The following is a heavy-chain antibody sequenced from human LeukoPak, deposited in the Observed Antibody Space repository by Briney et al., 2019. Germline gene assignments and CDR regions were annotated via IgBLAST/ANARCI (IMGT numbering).Heavy chain of an antibody. J-gene: IGHJ4*02. CDR3: ARAGYYDSSGYYYLLLFDY. CDR1: GGSVSSGSYY. CDR2: IYYSGST. Sequence: SETLSLTCTVSGGSVSSGSYYWSWIRQPPGKGLEWIGYIYYSGSTNYNPSLKSRVTISVDTSKNQFSLKLSSVTAADTAVYYCARAGYYDSSGYYYLLLFDYWGQGTLVTVSS. D-gene: IGHD3-22*01. V-gene: IGHV4-61*01.